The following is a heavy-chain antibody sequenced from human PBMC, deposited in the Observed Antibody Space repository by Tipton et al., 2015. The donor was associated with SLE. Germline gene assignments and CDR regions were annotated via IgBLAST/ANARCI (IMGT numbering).Heavy chain of an antibody. D-gene: IGHD2-8*01. J-gene: IGHJ6*02. CDR2: TSSSGST. CDR3: ARTPPDCTNGVCYRPLRHYGMDV. V-gene: IGHV4-39*01. CDR1: GGSISSGSYY. Sequence: TLSLTCTVSGGSISSGSYYWGWIRQSPGKGLEWIGSTSSSGSTSYNPSLKSRVTISVDMSQNQFSLKLSSVTAADTAVYYCARTPPDCTNGVCYRPLRHYGMDVWGQGTTVTVSS.